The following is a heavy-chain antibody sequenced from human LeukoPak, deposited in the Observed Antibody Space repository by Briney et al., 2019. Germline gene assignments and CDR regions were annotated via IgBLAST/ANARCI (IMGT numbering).Heavy chain of an antibody. CDR2: ISGSGGST. V-gene: IGHV3-23*01. D-gene: IGHD3-3*01. CDR1: GSTFSSYA. CDR3: AKDRGQVYYDFWSDQYFDY. Sequence: PGGSLRLSCSASGSTFSSYAMSWVRQAPGKGLEWVSAISGSGGSTYYADSVKGRFTISRDNSKNTLYLQMNSLRAEDTAVYYCAKDRGQVYYDFWSDQYFDYWGQGTLVTVSS. J-gene: IGHJ4*02.